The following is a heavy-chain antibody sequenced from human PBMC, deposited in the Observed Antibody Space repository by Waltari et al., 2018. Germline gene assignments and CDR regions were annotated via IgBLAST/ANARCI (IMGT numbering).Heavy chain of an antibody. J-gene: IGHJ4*02. V-gene: IGHV1-24*01. CDR2: FGPEDGET. CDR1: GYTLTELS. D-gene: IGHD4-17*01. Sequence: QVQLVQSGAEVKKPGASVKVSCKVSGYTLTELSMHWVRQAPGKGLEWMGGFGPEDGETIYAQKFQGRVTITRNTSISTAYMELSSLRSEDTAVYYCARGPFYGALSYFDYWGQGTLVTVSS. CDR3: ARGPFYGALSYFDY.